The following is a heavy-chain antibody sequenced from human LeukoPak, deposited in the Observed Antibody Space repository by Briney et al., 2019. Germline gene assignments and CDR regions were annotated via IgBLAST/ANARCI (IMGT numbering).Heavy chain of an antibody. CDR2: INWNGGST. V-gene: IGHV3-20*04. D-gene: IGHD3-3*01. J-gene: IGHJ4*02. Sequence: PGGSLRLSCAASGFTFDDFGMSWVRQAPGKGLEWVSGINWNGGSTGYADSAKGRFTISRDNAKNSLHLQMNSLRAEDTALYYCARAFSTYYDFWITLWGQGTLVTVSS. CDR1: GFTFDDFG. CDR3: ARAFSTYYDFWITL.